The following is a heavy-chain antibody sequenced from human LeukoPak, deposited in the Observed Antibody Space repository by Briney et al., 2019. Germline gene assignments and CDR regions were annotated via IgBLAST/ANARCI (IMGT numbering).Heavy chain of an antibody. CDR1: GGTFSSYA. CDR2: IIPIFGTA. Sequence: SVKVSCKASGGTFSSYAISWVRQAPGQGLEWMGRIIPIFGTANYAQKFQGRVTITTDESTSTAYMELSSLRAEDTAVYYCAGRRVLDASFVYWGQGTLVTVSA. J-gene: IGHJ4*02. CDR3: AGRRVLDASFVY. V-gene: IGHV1-69*05. D-gene: IGHD3-16*01.